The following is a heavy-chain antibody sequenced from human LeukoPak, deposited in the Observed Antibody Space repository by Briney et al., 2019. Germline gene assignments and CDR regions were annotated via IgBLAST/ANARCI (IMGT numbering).Heavy chain of an antibody. CDR2: IYTSGST. Sequence: SETLSLTCTVSGGSISSYYWSWIRQPAGKGLEWIGRIYTSGSTNYNPSLKSRVTISVDTSKNQFSLKLSSVTAADTAVYYCARVHSYYYDSSGYYVEVQALDIWGQGTMVTVSS. CDR1: GGSISSYY. CDR3: ARVHSYYYDSSGYYVEVQALDI. J-gene: IGHJ3*02. V-gene: IGHV4-4*07. D-gene: IGHD3-22*01.